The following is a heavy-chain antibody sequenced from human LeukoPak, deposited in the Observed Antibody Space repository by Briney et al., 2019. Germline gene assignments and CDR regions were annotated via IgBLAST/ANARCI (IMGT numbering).Heavy chain of an antibody. V-gene: IGHV5-51*01. CDR2: IYPGDSDT. CDR3: ARRGSSSIAWDNWFDP. Sequence: KYGESLQISCKGSGYIFTSYWIGWVRPLPGKGLEWMGIIYPGDSDTRYSPSFQGQVTISADKSITTAYLQWSSLKASGTAMYYCARRGSSSIAWDNWFDPWGQGTLVTVSS. J-gene: IGHJ5*02. CDR1: GYIFTSYW. D-gene: IGHD6-6*01.